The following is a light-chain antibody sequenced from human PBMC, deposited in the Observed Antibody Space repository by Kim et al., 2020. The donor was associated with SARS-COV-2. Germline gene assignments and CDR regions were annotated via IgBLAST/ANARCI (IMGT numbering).Light chain of an antibody. V-gene: IGLV3-19*01. CDR1: SLGTYY. J-gene: IGLJ2*01. CDR3: NSRDSSSNPV. Sequence: VALGQTVRITCQGDSLGTYYASWFQQKPGQAPVLVIYGDNNRPSGIPDRFSGSNSGSTTSLTISGVQAEDEADYYCNSRDSSSNPVFGGGTQLTVL. CDR2: GDN.